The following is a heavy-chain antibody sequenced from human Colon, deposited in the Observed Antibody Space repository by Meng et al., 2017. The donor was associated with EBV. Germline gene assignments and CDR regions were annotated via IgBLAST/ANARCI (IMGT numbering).Heavy chain of an antibody. D-gene: IGHD6-19*01. V-gene: IGHV4-31*03. Sequence: ELGHGLVKPHQTRPSTCTVSGGSVGSGGYYWTWIRQHPGKGLEWFGHIYYSGSTFYNPSLKRRVIISIDTSKNQFSLNLRSVTAADTAVYYCARVSSGWDYFDYWGQGTLVTVSS. CDR2: IYYSGST. CDR3: ARVSSGWDYFDY. CDR1: GGSVGSGGYY. J-gene: IGHJ4*02.